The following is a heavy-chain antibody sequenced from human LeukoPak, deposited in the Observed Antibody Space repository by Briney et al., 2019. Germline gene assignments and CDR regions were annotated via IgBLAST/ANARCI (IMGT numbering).Heavy chain of an antibody. CDR3: AHLDKYHYDSSVGY. D-gene: IGHD3-22*01. Sequence: ESGPTLVKPTQTLTLTCTFSGFSLSTSGVGVGWIRQPPGKALEWLALIYWNDDKRYSPSLKSRLTITKDTSKNQVVLTMTNMDPVDTATYYCAHLDKYHYDSSVGYWGQGTLVTVSS. CDR2: IYWNDDK. V-gene: IGHV2-5*01. CDR1: GFSLSTSGVG. J-gene: IGHJ4*02.